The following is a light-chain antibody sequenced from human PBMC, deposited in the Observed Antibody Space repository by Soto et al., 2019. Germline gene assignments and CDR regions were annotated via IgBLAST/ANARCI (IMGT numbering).Light chain of an antibody. CDR1: QSISSY. V-gene: IGKV1-39*01. CDR2: AAS. CDR3: LLDYSYFWA. Sequence: DIQMTQSPSALSASVGDRVTITCRASQSISSYLNWYQQKPGKAPKLLIYAASSLQSGVPSRFSGSGYGRDFNLTISSLQPEDFATYYCLLDYSYFWAFGQGTKVDIK. J-gene: IGKJ1*01.